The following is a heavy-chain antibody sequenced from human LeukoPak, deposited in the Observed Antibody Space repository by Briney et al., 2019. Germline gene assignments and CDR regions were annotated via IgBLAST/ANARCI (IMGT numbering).Heavy chain of an antibody. CDR1: GFTVSSNY. Sequence: GSLRLSCAASGFTVSSNYMSWVRQAPGKGLEWVSVIYSGGSTYYADSVKGRFTISRDNSKNSLYLQMNSLRAEDTAVYYCARGQYYYDGSGPDYWGQGTLVTVSS. J-gene: IGHJ4*02. D-gene: IGHD3-22*01. CDR3: ARGQYYYDGSGPDY. V-gene: IGHV3-53*01. CDR2: IYSGGST.